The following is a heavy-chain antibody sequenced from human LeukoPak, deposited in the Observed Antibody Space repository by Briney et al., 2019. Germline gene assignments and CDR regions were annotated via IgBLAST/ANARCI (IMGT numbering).Heavy chain of an antibody. CDR2: IYTSGST. V-gene: IGHV4-4*07. J-gene: IGHJ5*02. Sequence: SETLSLTCTVSGGSISSYYWSWIRQPAGKGLEWIGRIYTSGSTNYNPSLKSRVTISVDTSKNQFSLKLSSVTAADTAVYYCARAENDYGDYWFDPWGQGTLVTVSS. CDR3: ARAENDYGDYWFDP. D-gene: IGHD4-17*01. CDR1: GGSISSYY.